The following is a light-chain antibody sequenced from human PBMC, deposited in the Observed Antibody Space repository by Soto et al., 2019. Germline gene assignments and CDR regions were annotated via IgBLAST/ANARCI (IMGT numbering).Light chain of an antibody. CDR1: ESVSRD. Sequence: EVVMPRSPATLSVSPGASSPLSRRASESVSRDLAWYQQKPGQAPRLLIYDASTRATGIPDRFSGGGSGTEFTLTISRLEPEESAVYHCQQYGSSPTTVGKGTKVDIK. CDR2: DAS. J-gene: IGKJ1*01. CDR3: QQYGSSPTT. V-gene: IGKV3-15*01.